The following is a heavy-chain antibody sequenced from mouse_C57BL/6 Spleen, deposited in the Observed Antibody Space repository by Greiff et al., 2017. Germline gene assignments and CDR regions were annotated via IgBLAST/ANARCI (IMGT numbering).Heavy chain of an antibody. V-gene: IGHV1-53*01. CDR1: GYTFTSYW. CDR2: INPSNGGT. CDR3: ARTRYSSLYYAMDD. J-gene: IGHJ4*01. D-gene: IGHD1-1*01. Sequence: QVQLQQPGTELVKPGASVKLSCKASGYTFTSYWMNWVKQRPGQGLEWIGNINPSNGGTNYNEKFKSKATLAVDKSSSTAYMQLSSLTSEDSAVYYCARTRYSSLYYAMDDWGQGTSVTVSS.